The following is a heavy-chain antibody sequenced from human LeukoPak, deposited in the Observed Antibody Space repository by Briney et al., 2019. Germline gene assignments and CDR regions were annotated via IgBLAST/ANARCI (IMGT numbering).Heavy chain of an antibody. J-gene: IGHJ4*02. Sequence: GGSLRLSCAVSGITLSNYGMSWVRQAPGKGLEWVSDISGSGGSTYYADSVKGRFTISRDNSKNTLYLQMNSLRAEDTAVYYCAKGLIAVAGTYYFDYWGQGTLVTVSS. CDR2: ISGSGGST. V-gene: IGHV3-23*01. CDR3: AKGLIAVAGTYYFDY. CDR1: GITLSNYG. D-gene: IGHD6-19*01.